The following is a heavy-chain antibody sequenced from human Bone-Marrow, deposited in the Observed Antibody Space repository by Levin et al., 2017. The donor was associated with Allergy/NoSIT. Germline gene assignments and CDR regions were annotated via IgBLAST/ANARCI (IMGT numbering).Heavy chain of an antibody. D-gene: IGHD2-21*02. V-gene: IGHV3-21*01. J-gene: IGHJ3*02. CDR1: DFTFSDYT. CDR2: ITGRTHYI. CDR3: ARVKTPVTSYDPFDI. Sequence: GGSLRLSCGASDFTFSDYTINWVRQAPGKGLEWVASITGRTHYIYYADSVKGRFTISRDNAKNSLFLEMNSLRADDTALYYCARVKTPVTSYDPFDIWGQGTMVTVSS.